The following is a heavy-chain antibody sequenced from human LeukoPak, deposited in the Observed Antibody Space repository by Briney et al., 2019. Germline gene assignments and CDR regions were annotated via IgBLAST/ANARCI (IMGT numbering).Heavy chain of an antibody. Sequence: GGSLRLSCAAPGFTFSDYYMSWIRQAPGKGLEWVSYISSSGSTIYYADSVKGRFTISRDNSKSTLYLQMSSLRVEDTALYYCAKDQARYSTGWNGGGFDSWGQGTLVTVSS. D-gene: IGHD6-19*01. V-gene: IGHV3-11*01. CDR1: GFTFSDYY. CDR3: AKDQARYSTGWNGGGFDS. J-gene: IGHJ4*02. CDR2: ISSSGSTI.